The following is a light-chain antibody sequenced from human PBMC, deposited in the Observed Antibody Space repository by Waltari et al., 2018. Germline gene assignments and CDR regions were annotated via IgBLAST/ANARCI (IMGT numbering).Light chain of an antibody. J-gene: IGLJ3*02. CDR3: VLYIGSGIWV. CDR1: SGSVSVTHY. V-gene: IGLV8-61*01. CDR2: TTD. Sequence: QTAVTQEPSFSVSAGGPVTLPFRLRSGSVSVTHYPIWYQQTPGTPPRTLIYTTDTGSSGVPDRFIGSILGDKAALTITGAQEEDESVYYCVLYIGSGIWVFGGGTKLTVL.